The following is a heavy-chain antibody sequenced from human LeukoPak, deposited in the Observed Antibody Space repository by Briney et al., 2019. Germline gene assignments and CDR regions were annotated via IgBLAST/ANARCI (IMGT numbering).Heavy chain of an antibody. J-gene: IGHJ4*02. CDR2: INLNGAST. Sequence: GGSLRLSCAASGFTFDDYDISWVRQAPGKGLEWVSGINLNGASTGYADSVKGRFTISRDNAKNSLYLQVNSLRAEDTALYYCARGSGSYYPFDYWGQGTLVTVSS. V-gene: IGHV3-20*04. CDR3: ARGSGSYYPFDY. CDR1: GFTFDDYD. D-gene: IGHD3-10*01.